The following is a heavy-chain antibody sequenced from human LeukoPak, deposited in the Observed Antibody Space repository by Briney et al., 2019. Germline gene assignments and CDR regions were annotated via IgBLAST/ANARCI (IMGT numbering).Heavy chain of an antibody. J-gene: IGHJ3*02. D-gene: IGHD2-21*01. CDR2: ITWDGGRT. CDR1: GFTFDDYS. CDR3: GKGPRRRTGCGGFAI. Sequence: GGSLGLSCAASGFTFDDYSMHWVRQAPGKGLEWVSLITWDGGRTYYADSVKGRFTISRDNSKNSLYLQMNSLRTEDTALYYCGKGPRRRTGCGGFAILGQGTMVTVSS. V-gene: IGHV3-43*01.